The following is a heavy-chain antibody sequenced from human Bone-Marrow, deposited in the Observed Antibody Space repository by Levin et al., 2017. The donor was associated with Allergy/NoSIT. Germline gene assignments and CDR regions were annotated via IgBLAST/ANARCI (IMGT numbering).Heavy chain of an antibody. Sequence: PGGSLRLSCAASGFTFSSYGMHWVRQAPGKGLEWVAVISYDGSNKYYADSVKGRFTISRDNSKNTLYLQMNSLRAEDTAVYYCAKDLRRYCSSTSCYFDYWGQGTLVTVSS. CDR2: ISYDGSNK. CDR1: GFTFSSYG. V-gene: IGHV3-30*18. CDR3: AKDLRRYCSSTSCYFDY. J-gene: IGHJ4*02. D-gene: IGHD2-2*01.